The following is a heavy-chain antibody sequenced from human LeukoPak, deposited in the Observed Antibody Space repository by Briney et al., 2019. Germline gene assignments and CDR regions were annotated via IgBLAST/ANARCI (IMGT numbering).Heavy chain of an antibody. V-gene: IGHV3-7*03. CDR3: ARGLDYGDYLPVEGAFDI. D-gene: IGHD4-17*01. CDR1: GFTFSSYS. J-gene: IGHJ3*02. Sequence: GGSLRLSCAASGFTFSSYSMNWVRQAPGKGLEWVANIKQDGSEKYYVDSVKGRFTISRDNAKNSLYLQMNSLRAEDTAVYYCARGLDYGDYLPVEGAFDIWGQGTMVTVSS. CDR2: IKQDGSEK.